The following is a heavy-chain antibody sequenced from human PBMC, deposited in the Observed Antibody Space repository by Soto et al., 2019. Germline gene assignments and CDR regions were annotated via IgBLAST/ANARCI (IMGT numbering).Heavy chain of an antibody. V-gene: IGHV4-34*01. CDR3: ARGDIVVFSSQVTYYYYMYA. CDR2: INHSGST. J-gene: IGHJ6*03. Sequence: SETLSLTCAVYGGSFSGYYWSWIRQPPGKGLEWIGEINHSGSTNYNPSLKSRVTISVDTSKNQFSLKLSSVTAADTAVYYCARGDIVVFSSQVTYYYYMYAWGQGTTLPVSS. D-gene: IGHD2-2*01. CDR1: GGSFSGYY.